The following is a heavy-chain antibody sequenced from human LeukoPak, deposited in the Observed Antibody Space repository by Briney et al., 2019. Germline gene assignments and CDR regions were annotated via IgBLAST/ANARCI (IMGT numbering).Heavy chain of an antibody. Sequence: SETLSLTCTVSGGSISSYYWSWIRQPPGKGLEWIGYIYYSGSTNYNPSLKSRVTISVDTSKNQFSLKLSSVTAADTVVYYCARDSPASLDYWGQGTLVTVSS. CDR1: GGSISSYY. D-gene: IGHD2-2*01. CDR3: ARDSPASLDY. CDR2: IYYSGST. V-gene: IGHV4-59*01. J-gene: IGHJ4*02.